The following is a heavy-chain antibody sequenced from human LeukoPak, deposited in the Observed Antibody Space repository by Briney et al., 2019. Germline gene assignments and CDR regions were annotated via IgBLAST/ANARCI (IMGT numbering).Heavy chain of an antibody. CDR3: AREGGPYYDSSGYYPPDY. J-gene: IGHJ4*02. CDR1: GYTFTSYY. D-gene: IGHD3-22*01. V-gene: IGHV1-46*01. Sequence: ASVKVSCKASGYTFTSYYMHWVRQAPGQGLEWMGIINPSGGSTSYAQKFQGRVTMTRDTSTSTVYRELSSLRSEDTAVYYCAREGGPYYDSSGYYPPDYWGQGTLVIVSS. CDR2: INPSGGST.